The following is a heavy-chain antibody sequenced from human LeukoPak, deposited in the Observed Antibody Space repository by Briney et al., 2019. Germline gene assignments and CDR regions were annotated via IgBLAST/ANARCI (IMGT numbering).Heavy chain of an antibody. V-gene: IGHV3-30*02. J-gene: IGHJ4*02. CDR1: GFTFSSYG. CDR3: ARDPDPYSSSWHDY. D-gene: IGHD6-13*01. Sequence: GGSLRLSCAASGFTFSSYGMHWVRQAPGKGLEWVAFIRYDGSNKYYADSVKGRFTISRDNSKNTLYLQMNSLRAEDTAVYYCARDPDPYSSSWHDYWGQGTLVTVSS. CDR2: IRYDGSNK.